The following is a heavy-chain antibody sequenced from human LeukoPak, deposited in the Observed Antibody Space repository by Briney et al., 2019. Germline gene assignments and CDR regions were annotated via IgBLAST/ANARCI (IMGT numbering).Heavy chain of an antibody. CDR3: ARAGDAYYFDY. Sequence: PGGSLRLSCAASGFSFSSYWMSWVRQAPGKGLEWVANIKQDGSDKYYLDSMRGRFTISKDNSKNSLYLQMNSLRAEDTAVYYCARAGDAYYFDYWGQGTLVTVSS. D-gene: IGHD1-26*01. CDR1: GFSFSSYW. CDR2: IKQDGSDK. V-gene: IGHV3-7*03. J-gene: IGHJ4*02.